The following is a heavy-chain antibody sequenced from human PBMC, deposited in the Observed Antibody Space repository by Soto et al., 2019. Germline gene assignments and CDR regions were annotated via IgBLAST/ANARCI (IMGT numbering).Heavy chain of an antibody. D-gene: IGHD3-22*01. J-gene: IGHJ4*02. CDR3: ARVQNYYDSSGYYNDYFDY. Sequence: QVQLVQSGAEVKKPGSSVKVSCKASGGTFSSYAISWVRQAPGQGLEWMGGIIPIFGTANYAQKFQGRVTITADESKSTAYMELSSLRSEDTAVYYCARVQNYYDSSGYYNDYFDYWGQGTLVTVSS. V-gene: IGHV1-69*12. CDR2: IIPIFGTA. CDR1: GGTFSSYA.